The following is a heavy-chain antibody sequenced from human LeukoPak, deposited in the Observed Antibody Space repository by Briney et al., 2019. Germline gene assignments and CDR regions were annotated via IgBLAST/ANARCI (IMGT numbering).Heavy chain of an antibody. CDR2: INPNSGGT. CDR1: GYTFTGYY. Sequence: ASVKVSCKASGYTFTGYYMHWVRQAPGQGLEWMGWINPNSGGTNYAKKFQGRVTMTRDTSISTAYMELSRLRADDTAVDYCARGGNDFWLLGYFDYWGQGTLVTVSS. V-gene: IGHV1-2*02. J-gene: IGHJ4*02. CDR3: ARGGNDFWLLGYFDY. D-gene: IGHD3-3*01.